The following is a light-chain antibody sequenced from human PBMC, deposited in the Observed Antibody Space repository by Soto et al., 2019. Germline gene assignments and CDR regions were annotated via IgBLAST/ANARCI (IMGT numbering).Light chain of an antibody. CDR3: QDYGTSAPWT. J-gene: IGKJ1*01. V-gene: IGKV3-20*01. CDR2: RGS. Sequence: VLTQSPGTLSLSPGERTTLSCRASQNIRGNELSWYQQKPGQHPSLLIYRGSIRAPGIPDRFSGRGSGTEFTLTISRLEPEDFAVYYCQDYGTSAPWTFGQGTRVEIK. CDR1: QNIRGNE.